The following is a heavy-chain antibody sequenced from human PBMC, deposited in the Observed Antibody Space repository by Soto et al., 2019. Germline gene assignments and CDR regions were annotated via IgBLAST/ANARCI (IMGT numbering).Heavy chain of an antibody. CDR1: VCTFSQYW. J-gene: IGHJ4*02. CDR3: ADSRVPVGY. CDR2: ISPDGRTT. Sequence: GESLRLSWSASVCTFSQYWMHWVRQAPGKGLVWVSRISPDGRTTTYADSVKGRFTISRDNTKSTLYLQMNRLTVEDGAVYYCADSRVPVGYWGRRLPVT. V-gene: IGHV3-74*01. D-gene: IGHD1-1*01.